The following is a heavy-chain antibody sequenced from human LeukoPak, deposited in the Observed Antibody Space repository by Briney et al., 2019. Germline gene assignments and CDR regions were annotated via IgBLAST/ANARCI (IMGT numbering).Heavy chain of an antibody. J-gene: IGHJ4*02. D-gene: IGHD3-22*01. CDR1: GYTFTGYY. CDR3: AREIRYYYDSSGYYPFDY. CDR2: INPNSGGT. V-gene: IGHV1-2*02. Sequence: ASVKVSCKASGYTFTGYYMHWVRQAPGQGLEWMGWINPNSGGTNYAQKFQGGVTMTRDTSISTAYMELSRLRSDDTAVYYCAREIRYYYDSSGYYPFDYWGQGTLVTVSS.